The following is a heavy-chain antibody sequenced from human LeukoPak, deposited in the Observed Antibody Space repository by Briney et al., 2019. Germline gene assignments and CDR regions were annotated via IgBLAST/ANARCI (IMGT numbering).Heavy chain of an antibody. CDR3: AKRAPGSYFDY. D-gene: IGHD3-10*01. CDR1: GFTVSSSY. V-gene: IGHV3-53*01. J-gene: IGHJ4*02. CDR2: IYSGGTT. Sequence: GGSLRLSCAASGFTVSSSYMSWVRQAPGKGLEWVSIIYSGGTTYYADSVKGRFTTSRDNSKNTVFLQMNSLRAEDTAVYYCAKRAPGSYFDYWGQGTLVTVSS.